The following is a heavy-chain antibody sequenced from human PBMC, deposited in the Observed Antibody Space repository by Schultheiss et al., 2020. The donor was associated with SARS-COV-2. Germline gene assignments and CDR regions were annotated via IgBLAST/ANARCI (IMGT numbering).Heavy chain of an antibody. CDR2: INHSGST. D-gene: IGHD3-10*02. Sequence: SETLSLTCTVSGGSISSYYWSWIRQPPGKGLEWIGEINHSGSTNYNPSLKSRVTISVDTPKNQFSLNLSSVTAADTAVYYCARDVYVWGKGTTVTVSS. CDR1: GGSISSYY. J-gene: IGHJ6*04. CDR3: ARDVYV. V-gene: IGHV4-34*01.